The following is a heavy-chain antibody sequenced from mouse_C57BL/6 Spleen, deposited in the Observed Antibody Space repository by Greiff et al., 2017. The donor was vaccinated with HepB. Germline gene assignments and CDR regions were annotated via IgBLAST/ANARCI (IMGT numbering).Heavy chain of an antibody. J-gene: IGHJ1*03. D-gene: IGHD3-3*01. V-gene: IGHV5-6*01. CDR2: ISSGGSYT. CDR1: GFTFSSYG. CDR3: ARQGDGGYFDV. Sequence: EVQWVESGGDLVKPGGSLKLSCAASGFTFSSYGMSWVRQTPDKRLEWVATISSGGSYTYYPDSVKGRFTISRDNAKNTLYLQMSSLKSEDTAMYYCARQGDGGYFDVWGTGTTVTVSS.